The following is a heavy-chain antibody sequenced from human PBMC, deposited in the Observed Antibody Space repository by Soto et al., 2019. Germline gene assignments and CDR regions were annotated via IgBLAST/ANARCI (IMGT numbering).Heavy chain of an antibody. CDR2: INHSGST. CDR3: ARGVVEWFGEFSSLNWFDP. CDR1: GGSFSDYY. D-gene: IGHD3-10*01. Sequence: SETLSLTCAVYGGSFSDYYWSWIRQPPGKGLEWIGEINHSGSTNHNPSLKSRVTISVDTSKNQFSLKLSSVTAADTAVYYCARGVVEWFGEFSSLNWFDPRGQGTLVT. V-gene: IGHV4-34*01. J-gene: IGHJ5*02.